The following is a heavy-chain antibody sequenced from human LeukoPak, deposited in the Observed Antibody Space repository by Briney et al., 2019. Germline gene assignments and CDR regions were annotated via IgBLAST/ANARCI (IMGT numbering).Heavy chain of an antibody. J-gene: IGHJ4*02. CDR2: IYYSGST. Sequence: SSETLSLTCTVSGGSISSYYWSWIRQPPGKGLEWIGYIYYSGSTNYNPSLKSRVTISVDTSKNQFSLKLSSVTAADTAVYYCARDRWGSGSYYAPFDYWGQGTLVTVSS. CDR3: ARDRWGSGSYYAPFDY. V-gene: IGHV4-59*01. CDR1: GGSISSYY. D-gene: IGHD3-10*01.